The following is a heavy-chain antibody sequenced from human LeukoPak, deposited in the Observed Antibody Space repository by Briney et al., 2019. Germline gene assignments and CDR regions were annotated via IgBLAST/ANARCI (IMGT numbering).Heavy chain of an antibody. CDR2: ISNNGGYT. V-gene: IGHV3-23*01. CDR3: ARAKGVSTGYRPTDY. Sequence: GGSLRLSCAASGFTFSSSAMSWVRQAPGKGLEWVSAISNNGGYTYYADSVQGRFTISRDNSKSTLCLQMNSLRAEDTAVYYCARAKGVSTGYRPTDYWGQGTLVTVSS. J-gene: IGHJ4*02. D-gene: IGHD3-22*01. CDR1: GFTFSSSA.